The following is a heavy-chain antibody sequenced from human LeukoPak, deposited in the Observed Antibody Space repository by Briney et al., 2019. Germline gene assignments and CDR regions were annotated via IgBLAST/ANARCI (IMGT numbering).Heavy chain of an antibody. CDR3: ARRKFFRVVIRDRWFDP. Sequence: SETLSLTCTVSGGSISSSSYYWGWIRQPPGKGLEWIGSIYYSGSTYYNPSLKSRVTISVDTSKNQFSLKLSSVTAADTAVYYCARRKFFRVVIRDRWFDPWGQGTLVTVSS. CDR1: GGSISSSSYY. D-gene: IGHD3-22*01. J-gene: IGHJ5*02. V-gene: IGHV4-39*07. CDR2: IYYSGST.